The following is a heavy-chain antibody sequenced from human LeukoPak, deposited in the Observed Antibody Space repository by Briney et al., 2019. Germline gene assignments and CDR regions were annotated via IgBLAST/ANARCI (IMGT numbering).Heavy chain of an antibody. CDR2: INPNSGGT. D-gene: IGHD2-2*01. CDR1: GYTFTGYY. J-gene: IGHJ4*02. V-gene: IGHV1-2*02. Sequence: ASVKVSCKASGYTFTGYYMHWVRQAPGQGLEWMGWINPNSGGTNYAQKFQGRVTMTRDTSISTAYMELSRLRSDDTAVYYCASPLAGYCSSTSCPDYWDQGTLVTVSS. CDR3: ASPLAGYCSSTSCPDY.